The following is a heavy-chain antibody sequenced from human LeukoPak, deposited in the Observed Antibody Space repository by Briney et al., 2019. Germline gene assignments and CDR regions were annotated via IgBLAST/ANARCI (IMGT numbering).Heavy chain of an antibody. V-gene: IGHV4-38-2*02. Sequence: PSETLSLTCTVSGYSISSGYFWGWIRQSPGKGLDWIGIIYHSGSTYYNPSLNSRVTISVDTSKNQFSLKLTSVTAADTAVYYCCGSGWFAGPFGYWGQGALVTVSS. CDR3: CGSGWFAGPFGY. CDR1: GYSISSGYF. D-gene: IGHD6-19*01. CDR2: IYHSGST. J-gene: IGHJ4*02.